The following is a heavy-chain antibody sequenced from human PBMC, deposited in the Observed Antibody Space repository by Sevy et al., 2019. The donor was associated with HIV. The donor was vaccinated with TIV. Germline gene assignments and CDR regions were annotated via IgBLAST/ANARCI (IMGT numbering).Heavy chain of an antibody. CDR1: GFIFSRYE. V-gene: IGHV3-48*03. J-gene: IGHJ4*02. Sequence: GGSLRLSCAASGFIFSRYEMNWVRQAPGKGLEWVSYISHSGGAINYADSVKGRFTVSRDNAKNSLYLQMDSLRAEDTAVYYCARDLPPSATTVAHFDYWGQGTLVIVSS. D-gene: IGHD4-17*01. CDR2: ISHSGGAI. CDR3: ARDLPPSATTVAHFDY.